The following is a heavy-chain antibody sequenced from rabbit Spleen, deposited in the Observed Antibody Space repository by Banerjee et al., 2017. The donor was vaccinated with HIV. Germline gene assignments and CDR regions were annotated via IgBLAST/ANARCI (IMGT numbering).Heavy chain of an antibody. CDR2: IEPVFGAT. CDR1: GFDFSNYG. V-gene: IGHV1S47*01. J-gene: IGHJ4*01. Sequence: QEQLVESGGGLVQPGGSLKLSCKASGFDFSNYGVSWVRQAPGKGLEWIGYIEPVFGATYYATWVNGRFTFSSQNAQNTLYLQLISLTAADTSSYFCVRGASSSGYYSLWGPGTLVTVS. D-gene: IGHD1-1*01. CDR3: VRGASSSGYYSL.